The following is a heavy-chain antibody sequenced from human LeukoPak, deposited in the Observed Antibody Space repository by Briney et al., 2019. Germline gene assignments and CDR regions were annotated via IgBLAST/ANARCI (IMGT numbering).Heavy chain of an antibody. CDR1: GFTFSSYG. CDR3: AKYPYSGSYGGLGSGDY. Sequence: PGGSLRLSCAASGFTFSSYGMHWVRQAPGKGLEWVAFIRYDGSNKYYADSVKGRFTISRDNSKNTLYLQMNSLRAEDTAVYYCAKYPYSGSYGGLGSGDYWGQGTLVTVSS. CDR2: IRYDGSNK. D-gene: IGHD1-26*01. J-gene: IGHJ4*02. V-gene: IGHV3-30*02.